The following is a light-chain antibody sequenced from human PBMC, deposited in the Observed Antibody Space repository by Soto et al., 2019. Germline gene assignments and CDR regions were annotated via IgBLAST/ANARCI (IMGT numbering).Light chain of an antibody. CDR1: QSVSSY. Sequence: EIVLTQSPATLSLSPGERVTLSCRASQSVSSYLAWYQQKPGQAPRLLIYDASNRATGIPARFSGSGSGTDFTLTISSLEPEDFAVYYSQQRSNWPPTFGQGTKVDIK. J-gene: IGKJ1*01. CDR3: QQRSNWPPT. CDR2: DAS. V-gene: IGKV3-11*01.